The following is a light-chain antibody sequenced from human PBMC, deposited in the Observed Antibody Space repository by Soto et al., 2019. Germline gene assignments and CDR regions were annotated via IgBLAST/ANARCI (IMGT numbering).Light chain of an antibody. V-gene: IGKV3-11*01. Sequence: ILFTQSPATLCLSSGGRGTPSCRASQNIGAYLVWYQQKPGQAPRLLIYDASNRATGIPARFSGSGSGTDFTLTISSLEPEDFAVYYCQQRSDWPPLTFGGGTKVDIK. CDR1: QNIGAY. J-gene: IGKJ4*01. CDR3: QQRSDWPPLT. CDR2: DAS.